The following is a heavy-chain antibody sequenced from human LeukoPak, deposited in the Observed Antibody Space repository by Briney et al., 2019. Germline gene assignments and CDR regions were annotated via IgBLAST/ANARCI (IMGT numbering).Heavy chain of an antibody. CDR1: GYTFTNYG. J-gene: IGHJ4*02. CDR3: ARDPSLAVAGIRLFDY. V-gene: IGHV1-18*01. Sequence: ASVKVSCKTSGYTFTNYGISWVRQAPGQGLEWMGWISGYNGNPRYPQKVQGRVTMTTDTSTNTAYMEVNSLRSDDTAIYYCARDPSLAVAGIRLFDYWGQGTLVIVSS. D-gene: IGHD6-19*01. CDR2: ISGYNGNP.